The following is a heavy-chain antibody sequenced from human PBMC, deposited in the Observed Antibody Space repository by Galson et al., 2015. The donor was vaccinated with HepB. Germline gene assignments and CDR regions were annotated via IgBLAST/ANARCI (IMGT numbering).Heavy chain of an antibody. CDR1: GYTFTSYA. V-gene: IGHV1-3*01. D-gene: IGHD6-13*01. CDR3: ASLSLGGIAAAGPDY. Sequence: SVKVSCKASGYTFTSYAMHWVRQAPGQRLEWMGWINAGSGNTKYSQKFQGRVTITRDTSASTAYMELSSVTAADTAVYYCASLSLGGIAAAGPDYWGQGTLVTVSS. J-gene: IGHJ4*02. CDR2: INAGSGNT.